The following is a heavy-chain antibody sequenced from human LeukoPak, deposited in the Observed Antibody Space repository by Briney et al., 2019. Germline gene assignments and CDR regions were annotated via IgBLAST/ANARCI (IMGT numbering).Heavy chain of an antibody. CDR3: ARHGSGSSYYYYMDV. J-gene: IGHJ6*03. V-gene: IGHV5-51*01. CDR1: GYSFTGYW. D-gene: IGHD3-10*01. CDR2: IYPGDSDT. Sequence: GESLKISCKGSGYSFTGYWIGWVRQMPGKGLEWMGIIYPGDSDTRYSPSFQGQVTISADKSISTAYLQWSSLKASDTAMYYCARHGSGSSYYYYMDVWGKGTTVTVSS.